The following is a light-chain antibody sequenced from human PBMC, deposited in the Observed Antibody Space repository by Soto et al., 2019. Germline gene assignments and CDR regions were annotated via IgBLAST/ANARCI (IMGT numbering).Light chain of an antibody. CDR1: QNINRY. J-gene: IGKJ5*01. Sequence: EIVLTQSPATLSLSPGGRATLSCRASQNINRYLAWYHQKPGQPPRLLIYDASTRATGIPARFSGSGSGTEFTLTISSLQSEDFAVYYCQQYNDWPITFGQGTRLEIK. CDR3: QQYNDWPIT. CDR2: DAS. V-gene: IGKV3D-15*01.